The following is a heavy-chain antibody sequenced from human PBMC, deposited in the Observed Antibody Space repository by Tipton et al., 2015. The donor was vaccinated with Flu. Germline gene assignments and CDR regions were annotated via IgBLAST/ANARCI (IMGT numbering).Heavy chain of an antibody. J-gene: IGHJ6*02. CDR1: NGSLSSFY. CDR3: ARTTYDYTNYGTPGAYGMDV. V-gene: IGHV4-59*01. CDR2: IYNSVYT. Sequence: GLVKPSETLSLTCTVSNGSLSSFYWNWIRQSPGKGLEWIGYIYNSVYTKYNPSLKSRVTLSADTSRNQFSLRLRSVTAADTAVYFCARTTYDYTNYGTPGAYGMDVWSQGTPVTVSS. D-gene: IGHD3-16*01.